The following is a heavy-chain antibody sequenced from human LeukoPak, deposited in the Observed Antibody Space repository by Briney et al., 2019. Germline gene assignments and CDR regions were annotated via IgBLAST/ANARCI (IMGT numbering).Heavy chain of an antibody. D-gene: IGHD2-2*01. J-gene: IGHJ4*02. CDR1: GFTFSSYA. CDR2: ISGGGGST. V-gene: IGHV3-23*01. Sequence: GGSLRLSCAASGFTFSSYAMSWVRQAPGKGLGWFSAISGGGGSTYYADSVKGRFTISRDNSKNTLYLQMNSLRAEDTAVYYCAKGAPGDIVVVPAATTGFDYWGQGTLVTVSS. CDR3: AKGAPGDIVVVPAATTGFDY.